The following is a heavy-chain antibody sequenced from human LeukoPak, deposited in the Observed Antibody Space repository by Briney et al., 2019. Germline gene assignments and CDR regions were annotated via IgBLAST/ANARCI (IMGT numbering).Heavy chain of an antibody. V-gene: IGHV7-4-1*02. CDR3: ARDYGDYDHPHYFDY. J-gene: IGHJ4*02. CDR2: INTNTGNP. Sequence: GASVKVSCKASGYTLTSYAMNLVRQAPGQGLEWMGWINTNTGNPTYAQGFTGRFVFSLDTSVSTAYLQISSLKAEDTAVYYCARDYGDYDHPHYFDYWGQGTLVTVSS. D-gene: IGHD4-17*01. CDR1: GYTLTSYA.